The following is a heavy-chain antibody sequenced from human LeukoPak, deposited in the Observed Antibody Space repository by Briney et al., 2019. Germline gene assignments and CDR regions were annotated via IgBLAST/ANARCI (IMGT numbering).Heavy chain of an antibody. CDR1: GYTFSSYG. D-gene: IGHD3-22*01. CDR2: ISAYNGNT. Sequence: ASVKVSCRASGYTFSSYGISWVRQAPGQGLEWMGWISAYNGNTHYAQKIQGRVTMTTDTSTSTAYMELRSLRSDDTAVYYCARDIRYYDSSGYYYFDYWGQGTLVTVSS. J-gene: IGHJ4*02. V-gene: IGHV1-18*01. CDR3: ARDIRYYDSSGYYYFDY.